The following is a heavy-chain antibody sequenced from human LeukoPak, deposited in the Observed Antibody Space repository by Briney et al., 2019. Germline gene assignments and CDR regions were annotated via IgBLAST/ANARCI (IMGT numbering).Heavy chain of an antibody. D-gene: IGHD3-22*01. CDR1: GFTFSSYW. V-gene: IGHV3-66*01. CDR3: ARVLRGYDTRAYYYHYFDY. CDR2: IYSAGTT. J-gene: IGHJ4*02. Sequence: GGSLRLSCAVSGFTFSSYWMSWVRQAPGKGLEWVSVIYSAGTTYYTESVKGRFTISGDNSKNTLYLQMNSLRAEDTAVYYCARVLRGYDTRAYYYHYFDYWGQGTLVTVSS.